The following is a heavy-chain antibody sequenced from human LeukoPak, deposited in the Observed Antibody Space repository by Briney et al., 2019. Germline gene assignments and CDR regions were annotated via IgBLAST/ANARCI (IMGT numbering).Heavy chain of an antibody. CDR1: NSSITRGYY. V-gene: IGHV4-38-2*02. J-gene: IGHJ3*02. CDR2: IFYSGST. D-gene: IGHD3-10*01. Sequence: PSETLSLTCNVSNSSITRGYYWGWIRQPPGKGLEWIGNIFYSGSTYYGPSLKSRLTISLDTSRNQFSLKLNSVTAADTAVYYCAKSNGYGLIDIWGQGTMVTVSS. CDR3: AKSNGYGLIDI.